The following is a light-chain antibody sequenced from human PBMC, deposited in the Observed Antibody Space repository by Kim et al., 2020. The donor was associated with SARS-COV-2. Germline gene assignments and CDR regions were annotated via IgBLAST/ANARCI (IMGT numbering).Light chain of an antibody. V-gene: IGLV3-19*01. J-gene: IGLJ2*01. CDR3: NTRNTSGNHPV. Sequence: ALGQTTSMTTQAVSLIIYYSTCYHQKPAQAPVLVIYGKNTRPSVIPERFSGSCSGNTSSSTITGANPEDDADYYCNTRNTSGNHPVFGGGTQLTVL. CDR1: SLIIYY. CDR2: GKN.